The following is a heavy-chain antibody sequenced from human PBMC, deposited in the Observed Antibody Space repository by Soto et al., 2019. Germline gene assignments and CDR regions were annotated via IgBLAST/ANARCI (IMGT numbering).Heavy chain of an antibody. Sequence: SETLSLTCTVSGGSISSGDYYWSWIHQPPGKGLEWIGYIYYSGSTYYNPSLKSRVAISVDTSKNQFSLKLSSVTAADTAVYYCARSSGYYPDLYYYYGMDVWGQGTTVTVSS. J-gene: IGHJ6*02. D-gene: IGHD3-22*01. CDR1: GGSISSGDYY. CDR2: IYYSGST. CDR3: ARSSGYYPDLYYYYGMDV. V-gene: IGHV4-30-4*01.